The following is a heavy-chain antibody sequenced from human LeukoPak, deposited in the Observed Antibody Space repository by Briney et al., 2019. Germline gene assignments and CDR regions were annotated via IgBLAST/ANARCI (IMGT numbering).Heavy chain of an antibody. CDR1: GFTFSYYW. V-gene: IGHV3-7*01. J-gene: IGHJ5*02. D-gene: IGHD3-10*01. CDR2: INQDGSEK. CDR3: ARDGRGSMSDP. Sequence: PGGSLRLSCAASGFTFSYYWMSWVRQAPGKGLEWVANINQDGSEKYYVDSVKGRFTISRDNAKNSLYLQMNSLSVEDTAVYYCARDGRGSMSDPWGQGTLVTVSS.